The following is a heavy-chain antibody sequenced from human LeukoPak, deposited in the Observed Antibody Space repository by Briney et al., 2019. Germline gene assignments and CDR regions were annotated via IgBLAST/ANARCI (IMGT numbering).Heavy chain of an antibody. CDR1: GFTFSSYG. CDR3: TTAPAGNLDFDY. Sequence: GGTLRLSCVASGFTFSSYGMSWVRQAPGKGLEWVGRLKSKTDGGTTDYAAPVKGRFTISRDDSKNTLYLQMNSLKTEDTAVYYCTTAPAGNLDFDYWGQGTLVTVSS. D-gene: IGHD1-26*01. V-gene: IGHV3-15*01. CDR2: LKSKTDGGTT. J-gene: IGHJ4*02.